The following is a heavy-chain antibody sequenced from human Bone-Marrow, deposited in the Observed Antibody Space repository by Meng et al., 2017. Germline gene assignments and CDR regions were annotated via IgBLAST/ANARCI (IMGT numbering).Heavy chain of an antibody. Sequence: GESLKISCAASGFTFSSYSMNWVRQAPGKGLEWVSSISSESAHILYAESVKGRFIISRDNAKNSLYLQMDSLRAEDTAVYYCAREAGDYVWGSYRYTGGFDYWGQGTLVTVSS. D-gene: IGHD3-16*02. CDR3: AREAGDYVWGSYRYTGGFDY. CDR2: ISSESAHI. V-gene: IGHV3-21*01. CDR1: GFTFSSYS. J-gene: IGHJ4*02.